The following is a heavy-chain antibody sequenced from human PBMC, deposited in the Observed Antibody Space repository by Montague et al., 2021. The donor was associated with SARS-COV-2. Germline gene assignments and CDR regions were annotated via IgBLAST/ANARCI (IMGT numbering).Heavy chain of an antibody. CDR1: GFTFSSYS. CDR3: ARDLGLVPAMVYYYYYGMDV. Sequence: RLSCAASGFTFSSYSMNWDRQAPGKVLEWVSYISSSSSTIYYAXSVXGLVTISRDNAKNSLYLQMNSLRDEDTAVYYCARDLGLVPAMVYYYYYGMDVWGQGTAVTVSS. CDR2: ISSSSSTI. V-gene: IGHV3-48*02. J-gene: IGHJ6*02. D-gene: IGHD5-18*01.